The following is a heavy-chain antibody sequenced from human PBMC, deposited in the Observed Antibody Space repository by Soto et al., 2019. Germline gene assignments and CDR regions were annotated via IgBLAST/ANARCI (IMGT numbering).Heavy chain of an antibody. CDR1: GFTFSTYS. J-gene: IGHJ6*02. D-gene: IGHD6-19*01. V-gene: IGHV3-48*01. CDR3: ARDHAQGIAVAGTHYYYYYGMDV. Sequence: GGSLRLSCAASGFTFSTYSMNWVRQAPGKGLEWVSSISSSSTIYYADSVKGRFTISRDNVQNSLYLQMHSLRAEDTAVYYCARDHAQGIAVAGTHYYYYYGMDVWGQGTTVTVSS. CDR2: ISSSSTI.